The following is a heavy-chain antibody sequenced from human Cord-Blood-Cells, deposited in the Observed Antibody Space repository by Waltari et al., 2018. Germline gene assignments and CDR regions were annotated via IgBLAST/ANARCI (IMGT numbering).Heavy chain of an antibody. CDR2: IYHSGST. CDR1: GGSLSSRNW. J-gene: IGHJ4*02. CDR3: ARDLGGGYYYFDY. Sequence: QVQLQESGPGLVKPSGTLSLTCAVSGGSLSSRNWWSWVRQPPGKGLEWLGEIYHSGSTNYNPSLKSRVTISVDKSKNQFSLKLSSVTAADTAVYYCARDLGGGYYYFDYWGQGTLVTVSS. V-gene: IGHV4-4*02. D-gene: IGHD3-22*01.